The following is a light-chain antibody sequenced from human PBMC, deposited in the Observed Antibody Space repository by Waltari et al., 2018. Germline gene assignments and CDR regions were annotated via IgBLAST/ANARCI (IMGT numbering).Light chain of an antibody. CDR1: QSLGRSD. CDR2: DAS. CDR3: QQYGTSPYT. Sequence: EIVLTQSPCTLSLSPGERATLSCRASQSLGRSDLAWYQQKPGQAPRLLIYDASSRATGIPDRFSGSGSGADFTLTISSLEPADFAVYYCQQYGTSPYTCGQGTKLETK. J-gene: IGKJ2*01. V-gene: IGKV3-20*01.